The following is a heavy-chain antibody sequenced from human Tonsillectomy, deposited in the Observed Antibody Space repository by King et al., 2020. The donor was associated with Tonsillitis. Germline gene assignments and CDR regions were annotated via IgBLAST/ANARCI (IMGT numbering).Heavy chain of an antibody. CDR1: GGSFSGYY. V-gene: IGHV4-34*01. D-gene: IGHD3-3*01. CDR3: ARGKYDVWSGYPDYFDY. CDR2: IYHSGST. J-gene: IGHJ4*02. Sequence: VQLQQWGAGLLKPSETLSLTCAVYGGSFSGYYWSWIRQPTGKGLEWIGEIYHSGSTNYNPSLKSRVTISLDTSKNQFSLKLSSVTAADTAVYYCARGKYDVWSGYPDYFDYWGQGTLVTVSS.